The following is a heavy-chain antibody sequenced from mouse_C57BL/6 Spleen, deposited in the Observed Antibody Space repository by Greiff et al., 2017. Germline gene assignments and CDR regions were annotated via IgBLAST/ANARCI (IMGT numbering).Heavy chain of an antibody. Sequence: QVQLQQSGPELVKPGASVKISCKASGYAFTDYYMNWVKQRNGKGLEWIGRINPGDGDTNYNRKFKGKATLTADQSSSTAYMQLNSLTSEDSAVYFCARDVDSSDAMDYWGQGTLVTVSA. V-gene: IGHV1-82*01. D-gene: IGHD3-2*02. CDR2: INPGDGDT. CDR3: ARDVDSSDAMDY. CDR1: GYAFTDYY. J-gene: IGHJ3*01.